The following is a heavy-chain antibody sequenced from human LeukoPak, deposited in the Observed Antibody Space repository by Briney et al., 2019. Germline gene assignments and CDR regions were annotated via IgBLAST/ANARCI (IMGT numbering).Heavy chain of an antibody. CDR3: ARDVFPNCSGGSCYGIWFDP. Sequence: ASVKVSCKASGYTFTSYGISWVRQAPGQGLEWMGWINTNTGNPTYAQGFTGRFVFSLDTSVSTAYLQISSLKAEDTAVYYCARDVFPNCSGGSCYGIWFDPRAREPWSPSPQ. J-gene: IGHJ5*02. V-gene: IGHV7-4-1*02. CDR2: INTNTGNP. CDR1: GYTFTSYG. D-gene: IGHD2-15*01.